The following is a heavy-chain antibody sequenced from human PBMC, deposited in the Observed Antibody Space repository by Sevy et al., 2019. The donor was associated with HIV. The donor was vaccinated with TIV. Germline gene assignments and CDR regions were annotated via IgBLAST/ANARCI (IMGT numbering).Heavy chain of an antibody. V-gene: IGHV4-30-2*01. Sequence: SETLSLTCAVSGGSISSGGYSWSWLRQPPGKGLEWIGYIYHSGSTYYNPSLKSRVTISVDRSKNQFSLKLSSVTAADTAVYYCARGPYGSGSYYETSYYYYYMDVWGKGTTVTVSS. J-gene: IGHJ6*03. CDR2: IYHSGST. D-gene: IGHD3-10*01. CDR3: ARGPYGSGSYYETSYYYYYMDV. CDR1: GGSISSGGYS.